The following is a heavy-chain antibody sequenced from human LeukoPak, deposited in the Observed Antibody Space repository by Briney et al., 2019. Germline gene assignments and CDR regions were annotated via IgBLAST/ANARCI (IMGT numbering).Heavy chain of an antibody. J-gene: IGHJ3*02. CDR1: GFTFSTYA. CDR2: ISMDGINN. V-gene: IGHV3-30*04. Sequence: GTSLRLSCAASGFTFSTYAIHWVRQAPGKGLEWVAVISMDGINNTYAGSVKGRFTISRANSKNTLYLQMNSLRVDDTAVYYCARESFDIWGQGTMVSVSS. CDR3: ARESFDI.